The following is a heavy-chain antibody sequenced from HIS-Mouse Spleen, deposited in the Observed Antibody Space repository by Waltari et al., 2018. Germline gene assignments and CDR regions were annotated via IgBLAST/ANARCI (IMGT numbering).Heavy chain of an antibody. V-gene: IGHV4-59*08. D-gene: IGHD6-13*01. CDR1: GGSISSYY. Sequence: QVQLQESGPGLVKPSETLSLTCTVSGGSISSYYWSWIRQPPGKGLEWIGYIYYSGSTNYTPALKIRVTISVDTSKNQFARKLSSVTAADTAVYYCATGRQQLAFDYWGQGTLVTVSS. CDR3: ATGRQQLAFDY. J-gene: IGHJ4*02. CDR2: IYYSGST.